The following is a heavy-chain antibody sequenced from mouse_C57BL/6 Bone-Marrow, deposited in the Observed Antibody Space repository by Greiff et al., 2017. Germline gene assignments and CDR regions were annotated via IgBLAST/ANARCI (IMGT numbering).Heavy chain of an antibody. CDR1: GYTFTDYY. CDR2: INPNNGGT. J-gene: IGHJ1*03. CDR3: AKYWYFDV. V-gene: IGHV1-26*01. Sequence: EVQLQQSGPELVKPGASVKISCKASGYTFTDYYMNWVKQSHGKSLEWIGDINPNNGGTSYNQKFKGKATLTVDESSSTAYMELRSLTSEDSAVYYCAKYWYFDVWGTGTTVTVAS.